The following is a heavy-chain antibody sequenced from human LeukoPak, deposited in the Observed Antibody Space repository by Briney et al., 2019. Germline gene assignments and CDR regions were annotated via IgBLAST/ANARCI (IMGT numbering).Heavy chain of an antibody. V-gene: IGHV3-21*04. CDR2: ISSTSGYI. CDR3: AKDLWFGESVFDY. D-gene: IGHD3-10*01. CDR1: GLSFSSYT. J-gene: IGHJ4*02. Sequence: GGSLRLSCAPSGLSFSSYTIHWVRQAPGKGLEWVSSISSTSGYIHYADSVKGRFSISRDNSKNTLYLQMNSLRAEDTAVYYCAKDLWFGESVFDYWGQGTLVTVSS.